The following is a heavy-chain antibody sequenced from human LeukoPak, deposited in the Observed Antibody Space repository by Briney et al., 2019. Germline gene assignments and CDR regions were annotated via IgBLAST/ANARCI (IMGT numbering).Heavy chain of an antibody. J-gene: IGHJ6*02. CDR1: GFTFSSYA. Sequence: GGSLRLSCAASGFTFSSYAMSWVRQAPGKGLGWVSAISGSGGSTYYADSVKGRFTISRDNSKNTLYLQMNSLRAEDTAVYYCAKGRYCSGGSCYFSYYYYGMDVWGQGTTVTVSS. CDR3: AKGRYCSGGSCYFSYYYYGMDV. V-gene: IGHV3-23*01. CDR2: ISGSGGST. D-gene: IGHD2-15*01.